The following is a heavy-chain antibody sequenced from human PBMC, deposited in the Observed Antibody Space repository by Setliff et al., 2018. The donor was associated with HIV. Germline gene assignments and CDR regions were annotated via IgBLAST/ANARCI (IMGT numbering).Heavy chain of an antibody. J-gene: IGHJ4*02. V-gene: IGHV4-59*01. D-gene: IGHD3-3*01. Sequence: KASETLSLTCSVSGGSFSGCYWSWIRQPPGKGLEWIGYIYIYNSGSTNYNPSLTSRVTISVDTSRNQFSLKLTSVTAADTAIYYCARGVNFDYWGQGTQVTVSS. CDR2: IYIYNSGST. CDR3: ARGVNFDY. CDR1: GGSFSGCY.